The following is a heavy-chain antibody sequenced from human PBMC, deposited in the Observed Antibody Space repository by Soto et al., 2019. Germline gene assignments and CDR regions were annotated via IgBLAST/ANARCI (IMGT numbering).Heavy chain of an antibody. CDR3: AKDSLWFGELLAVEDY. V-gene: IGHV3-23*01. CDR2: ISGSGGST. D-gene: IGHD3-10*01. Sequence: EVQLLESGGGLVQPGGSLRLSCAASGFTFSSYAMSWVRQAPGKGLEWVSAISGSGGSTYYADSVKGRFTISRDNSKNTRDLQMNSLRAEDTAVYYCAKDSLWFGELLAVEDYWGQGTLVTVSS. CDR1: GFTFSSYA. J-gene: IGHJ4*02.